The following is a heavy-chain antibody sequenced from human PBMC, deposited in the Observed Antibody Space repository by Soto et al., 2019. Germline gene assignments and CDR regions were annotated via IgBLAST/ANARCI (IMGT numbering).Heavy chain of an antibody. CDR2: VSSSGGTT. Sequence: EVQLLESGGGLVQPGGSLRLSCAASGFTFSSYGMSWVRQAPGKGLEWVSAVSSSGGTTNYAGSVKGRFTISRDNSKNTLYLQMNSLRAEDTAVYYCAKVSRDVVVPAAMYWGQGTLVTVSS. V-gene: IGHV3-23*01. CDR3: AKVSRDVVVPAAMY. CDR1: GFTFSSYG. D-gene: IGHD2-2*01. J-gene: IGHJ4*01.